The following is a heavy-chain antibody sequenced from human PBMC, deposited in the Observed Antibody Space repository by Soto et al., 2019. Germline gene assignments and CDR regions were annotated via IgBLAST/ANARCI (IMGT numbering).Heavy chain of an antibody. D-gene: IGHD4-4*01. CDR3: ARVTTVTTYVYYYYGMDV. CDR1: GGSVSSGSYY. V-gene: IGHV4-61*01. J-gene: IGHJ6*02. CDR2: IYYSGST. Sequence: PSETLSLTCTVSGGSVSSGSYYWSWIRQPPGKGLEWIGYIYYSGSTNYNPSLKSRVTISVDTSKNQFSLKLSSVTAADTAVYYCARVTTVTTYVYYYYGMDVWGQGTTVTVSS.